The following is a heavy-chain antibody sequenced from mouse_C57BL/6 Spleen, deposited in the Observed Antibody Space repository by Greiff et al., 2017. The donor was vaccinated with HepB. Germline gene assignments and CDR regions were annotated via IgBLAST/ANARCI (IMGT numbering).Heavy chain of an antibody. J-gene: IGHJ2*01. CDR3: ARRSPCYCGNSYGGYFDY. D-gene: IGHD1-1*01. V-gene: IGHV1-18*01. CDR2: INPNNGGT. Sequence: DVQLQESGPELVKPGASVKIPCKASGYTFTDYNMDWVKQSHGKSLEWIGDINPNNGGTIYNQKFKGKATLTVDKSSSTAYMELRSLTSEDTAVYYCARRSPCYCGNSYGGYFDYWGQGTTLTVSS. CDR1: GYTFTDYN.